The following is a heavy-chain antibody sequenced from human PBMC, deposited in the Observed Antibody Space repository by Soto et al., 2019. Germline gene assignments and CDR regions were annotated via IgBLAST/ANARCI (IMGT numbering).Heavy chain of an antibody. CDR1: VFTFSAYY. CDR2: ISSSGDTG. CDR3: ARDRGAVVGQYFDY. D-gene: IGHD6-19*01. J-gene: IGHJ4*02. V-gene: IGHV3-11*01. Sequence: QVQLVESGGGLVKPGGSLRLSCAASVFTFSAYYMSWIRQAPGKGLEWISYISSSGDTGNYADSVKGRFTVSRDNAKNSLYLQMNSLRAEDTAVYYCARDRGAVVGQYFDYWGQGTLVTVSS.